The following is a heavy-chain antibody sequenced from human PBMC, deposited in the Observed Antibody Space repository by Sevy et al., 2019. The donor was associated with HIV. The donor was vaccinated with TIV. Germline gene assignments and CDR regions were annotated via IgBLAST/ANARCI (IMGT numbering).Heavy chain of an antibody. CDR2: INTNTRNP. D-gene: IGHD6-13*01. J-gene: IGHJ4*02. V-gene: IGHV7-4-1*02. CDR3: ARELGPFDY. CDR1: GYTFTSYN. Sequence: GPVKVSCKASGYTFTSYNMNWVRQAPGQGLEWMGWINTNTRNPTYARGFTGRFVFCLDTSVSTAYLQISRLKAEDTAIYYCARELGPFDYWGQGTLVNVSS.